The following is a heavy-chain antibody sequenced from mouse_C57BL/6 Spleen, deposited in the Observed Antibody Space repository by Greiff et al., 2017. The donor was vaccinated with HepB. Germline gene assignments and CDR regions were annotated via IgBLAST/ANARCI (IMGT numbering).Heavy chain of an antibody. Sequence: QVQLQQPGAELVKPGASVKLSCKASGYTFTSYWMHWVKQRPGQGLEWIGMIHPNSGSTNYNEKFKSKATLTVDKSSSTAYMQLSSLTSEDSAVYYCAREFYDGYYVWFAYWGQGTLVTVSA. CDR1: GYTFTSYW. CDR2: IHPNSGST. D-gene: IGHD2-3*01. J-gene: IGHJ3*01. CDR3: AREFYDGYYVWFAY. V-gene: IGHV1-64*01.